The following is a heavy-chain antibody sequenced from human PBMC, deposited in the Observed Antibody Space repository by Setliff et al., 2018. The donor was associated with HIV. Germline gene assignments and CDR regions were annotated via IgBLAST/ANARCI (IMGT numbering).Heavy chain of an antibody. CDR3: ARDQVAFIAAAGTGVCAFDI. D-gene: IGHD6-13*01. CDR1: GYTFTSYG. CDR2: ISAYNGNT. V-gene: IGHV1-18*01. J-gene: IGHJ3*02. Sequence: ASVKVSCKASGYTFTSYGISWVRQAPGQGLEWMGWISAYNGNTNSAQKLQGRVTMTTDTSTSTAYMELRSLRSDDTAVDYCARDQVAFIAAAGTGVCAFDIWGQGTMVTVSS.